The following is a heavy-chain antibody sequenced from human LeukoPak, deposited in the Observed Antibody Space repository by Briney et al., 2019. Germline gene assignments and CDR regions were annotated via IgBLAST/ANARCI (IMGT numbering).Heavy chain of an antibody. V-gene: IGHV3-23*01. CDR2: ISGSGGST. D-gene: IGHD5-12*01. J-gene: IGHJ4*02. CDR1: GFTFSSYA. CDR3: AKGLGYYFDY. Sequence: GGSLRLSCAASGFTFSSYAMSCFRQAPGKGLEWVSAISGSGGSTYYADSVKGRFTISRDNSKNTLYLQMNSLRAEDTAVYYCAKGLGYYFDYWGQGTLVTVSS.